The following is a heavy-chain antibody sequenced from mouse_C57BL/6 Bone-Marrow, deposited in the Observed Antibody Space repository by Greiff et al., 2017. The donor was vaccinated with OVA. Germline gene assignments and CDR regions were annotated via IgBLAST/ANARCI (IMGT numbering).Heavy chain of an antibody. V-gene: IGHV2-6*01. D-gene: IGHD2-4*01. CDR3: ASVYYDYGAWFAY. CDR2: IWGVGST. Sequence: QVQLKESGPGLVAPSQSLSITCTVSGFSLTSYGVDWVRQSPGKGLEWLGVIWGVGSTNYNSAPKSRLSISKDNSKSQVFLKMNSLQTDDTAMYYCASVYYDYGAWFAYWGQGTLVTVSA. CDR1: GFSLTSYG. J-gene: IGHJ3*01.